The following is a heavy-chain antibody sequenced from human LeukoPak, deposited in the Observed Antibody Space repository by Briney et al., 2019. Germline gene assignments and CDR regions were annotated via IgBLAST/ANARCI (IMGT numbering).Heavy chain of an antibody. D-gene: IGHD1-26*01. Sequence: ASVKVSCKASGYTFTSYGITWVRQAPGQGLEWMGWISAYNGNTNYAQKLQGRVTMTTDTSTSTAYMELRSLRSDDTAVYYCARERLYSGSPMADYWGRGTLVTVSS. CDR3: ARERLYSGSPMADY. CDR2: ISAYNGNT. V-gene: IGHV1-18*01. J-gene: IGHJ4*02. CDR1: GYTFTSYG.